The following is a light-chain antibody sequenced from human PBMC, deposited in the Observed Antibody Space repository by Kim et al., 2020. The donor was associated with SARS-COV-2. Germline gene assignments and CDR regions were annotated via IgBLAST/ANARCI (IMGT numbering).Light chain of an antibody. Sequence: PGQSISISCTGTNNDVGDYNYVSWYRQHPGKAPKLMIYDVSNRPSGVSNRFSGSKSGNTASLTISGLQAEDEADYYCSSYTSSSTVFGGGTQLTVL. CDR3: SSYTSSSTV. CDR1: NNDVGDYNY. V-gene: IGLV2-14*03. CDR2: DVS. J-gene: IGLJ2*01.